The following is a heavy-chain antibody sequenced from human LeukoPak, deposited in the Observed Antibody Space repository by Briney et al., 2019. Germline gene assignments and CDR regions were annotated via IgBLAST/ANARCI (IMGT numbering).Heavy chain of an antibody. Sequence: GGSLRLSCVASGFTFSNYTMNWVRQAPGKGLEWVSSISSDSKSIHYVGSVKGRFTVSRDNAQNSLYLHLNSLRAEDSALYYCTRGLKVYSSSWYRLAYWGPGTLVTVSS. D-gene: IGHD6-13*01. V-gene: IGHV3-21*06. CDR2: ISSDSKSI. CDR1: GFTFSNYT. J-gene: IGHJ4*02. CDR3: TRGLKVYSSSWYRLAY.